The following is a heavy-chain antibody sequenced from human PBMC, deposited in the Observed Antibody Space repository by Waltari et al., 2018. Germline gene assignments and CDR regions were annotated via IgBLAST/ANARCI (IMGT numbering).Heavy chain of an antibody. V-gene: IGHV1-24*01. J-gene: IGHJ6*02. D-gene: IGHD5-12*01. Sequence: QVQLVQSGAEVKKPGASVKVSCKVSGYTLTELSMHWVRQAPGKGLEWMGGFDPEDGETIYAQKFQGRVTMTEDTSTDTAYMELSSLRSEDTAVYYCATECGESVANYYYYGMDVWGQGTTVTVSS. CDR3: ATECGESVANYYYYGMDV. CDR2: FDPEDGET. CDR1: GYTLTELS.